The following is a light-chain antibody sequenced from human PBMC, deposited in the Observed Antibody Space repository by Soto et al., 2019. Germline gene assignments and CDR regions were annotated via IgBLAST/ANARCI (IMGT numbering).Light chain of an antibody. J-gene: IGKJ2*01. CDR1: QSVSRSY. Sequence: EIVLTQSPGTLSLSPGERATLSCTASQSVSRSYLAWYQQKPGQAPRLLIYGASTRATGVPARFTGSGSGSDFTLTISGLQSEDFAVYYCQQGHNWPLTFGQGTRLEI. CDR2: GAS. CDR3: QQGHNWPLT. V-gene: IGKV3D-20*02.